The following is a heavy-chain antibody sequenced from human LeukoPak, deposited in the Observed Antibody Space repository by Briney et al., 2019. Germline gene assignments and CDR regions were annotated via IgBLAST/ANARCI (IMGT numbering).Heavy chain of an antibody. D-gene: IGHD3-9*01. J-gene: IGHJ4*02. V-gene: IGHV1-69*04. Sequence: SVKVSCKASGGTFSSYAISWVRQAPGQGLEWMGRIIPILGIANYAQKFQGRVTITADKSTSTAYMELSSLRSADTAVYYCAGVPLKGYPVDILTGDYFEYWGQGTLVTVSS. CDR3: AGVPLKGYPVDILTGDYFEY. CDR1: GGTFSSYA. CDR2: IIPILGIA.